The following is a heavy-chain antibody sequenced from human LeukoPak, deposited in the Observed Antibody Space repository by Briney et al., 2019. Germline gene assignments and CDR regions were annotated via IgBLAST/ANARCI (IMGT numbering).Heavy chain of an antibody. D-gene: IGHD6-13*01. V-gene: IGHV1-69*13. CDR2: IIPIFGTA. J-gene: IGHJ3*02. Sequence: SVKVSCKASGGTFSSYAISWVRQAPGQGLEWMGGIIPIFGTANYAQKFQGRVTITADESTSTAYMELSSLRSEDTAVYYCARDSLQQLSLVGAFDIWGQGTMDTVSS. CDR1: GGTFSSYA. CDR3: ARDSLQQLSLVGAFDI.